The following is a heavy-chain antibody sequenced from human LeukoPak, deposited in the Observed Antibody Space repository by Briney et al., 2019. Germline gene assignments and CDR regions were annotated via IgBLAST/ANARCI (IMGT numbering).Heavy chain of an antibody. V-gene: IGHV4-39*01. CDR1: GGSIISGHHY. D-gene: IGHD3-10*01. CDR3: ARVQGDYASRDYWFDP. CDR2: IYYSGST. J-gene: IGHJ5*02. Sequence: PSETLSLTCTVSGGSIISGHHYWGWIRQSPGKGPEWIGSIYYSGSTFYNPSLESRVTISVDTPKNQFSLNLTSVTASDTSVYYCARVQGDYASRDYWFDPWGQGTLVTVSS.